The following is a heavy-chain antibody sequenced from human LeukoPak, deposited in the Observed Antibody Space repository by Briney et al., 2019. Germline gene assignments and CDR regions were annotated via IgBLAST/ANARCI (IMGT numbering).Heavy chain of an antibody. CDR3: ARAGSRDGYNLLHFQH. V-gene: IGHV3-21*01. Sequence: GGSLRLSCAASGFTFSSYSMNWVRQAPGKGLEWVSSISSSSSYVYYADSVKGRFTISRDNAKNSLYLQMNSLRAEDTAVYYCARAGSRDGYNLLHFQHWGQGTLVTVSS. CDR1: GFTFSSYS. CDR2: ISSSSSYV. D-gene: IGHD5-24*01. J-gene: IGHJ1*01.